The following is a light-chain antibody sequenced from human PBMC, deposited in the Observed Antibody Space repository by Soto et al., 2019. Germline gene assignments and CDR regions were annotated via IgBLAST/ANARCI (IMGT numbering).Light chain of an antibody. J-gene: IGKJ5*01. Sequence: EIVLTQSPYLLSVSPGERASISCRASHTVGASLAWYQQRPGQAPRLLFYRISTRATGIPARFSGSGSGTEFTLTINSLQSEDFAVYYCQQHYQWPITFGQGTRLEIK. V-gene: IGKV3D-15*01. CDR3: QQHYQWPIT. CDR1: HTVGAS. CDR2: RIS.